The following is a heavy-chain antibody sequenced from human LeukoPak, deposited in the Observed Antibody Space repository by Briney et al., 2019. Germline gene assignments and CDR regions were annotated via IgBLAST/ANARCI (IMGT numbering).Heavy chain of an antibody. CDR1: GGSIISNNHY. Sequence: SETLSLTCTVSGGSIISNNHYWGWTRQPPGKGLEWFGSISYSGGTAYNPSLRSRVTISVDTSKNQFSLKLSSVTAADTAVYYCASYCSSTSCLRRAFDIWGQGTMVTVSS. CDR3: ASYCSSTSCLRRAFDI. V-gene: IGHV4-39*01. D-gene: IGHD2-2*01. J-gene: IGHJ3*02. CDR2: ISYSGGT.